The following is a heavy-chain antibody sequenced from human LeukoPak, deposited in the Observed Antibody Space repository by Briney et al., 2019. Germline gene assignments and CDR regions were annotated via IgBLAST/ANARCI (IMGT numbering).Heavy chain of an antibody. CDR1: GGSISGSSYY. CDR2: IYYSGST. Sequence: SETLSLTCTVSGGSISGSSYYWGWIRQPPGKGLEWIGSIYYSGSTYYNPSLKSRVTISVDTSKNQFSLKLSSVTAADTAVYYCARLGFIAAAEDYWGQGTLVTVSS. D-gene: IGHD6-13*01. CDR3: ARLGFIAAAEDY. V-gene: IGHV4-39*01. J-gene: IGHJ4*02.